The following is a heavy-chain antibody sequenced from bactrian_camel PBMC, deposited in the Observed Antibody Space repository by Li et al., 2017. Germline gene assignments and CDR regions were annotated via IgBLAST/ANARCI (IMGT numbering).Heavy chain of an antibody. Sequence: VQLVESGGGLVQPGGSLRLSYAASGFTFSSVYMMWVRQAPGKGLEWVSSIYSDGSNTYYADSVKGRFTISRDNAKNTVYLQMNSLKSEDTALYNCATDFVRYSDYSGAFFYWGQGTQVTVS. D-gene: IGHD4*01. CDR2: IYSDGSNT. J-gene: IGHJ4*01. CDR1: GFTFSSVY. V-gene: IGHV3-2*01. CDR3: ATDFVRYSDYSGAFFY.